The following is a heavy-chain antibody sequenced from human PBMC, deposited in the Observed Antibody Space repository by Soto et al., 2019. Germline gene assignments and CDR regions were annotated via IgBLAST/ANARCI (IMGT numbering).Heavy chain of an antibody. CDR3: AKSSSSWYYFDY. D-gene: IGHD6-13*01. V-gene: IGHV3-23*01. J-gene: IGHJ4*02. CDR1: GFTFSSYA. CDR2: ISGSGGRT. Sequence: EVQLLESGGGLVQPGGSLRLSCAASGFTFSSYAMSWVRQAPGKGLEWVSVISGSGGRTYYADSVKGRFTISRDNSKNTLYLQMNSLRAEDTAVYYCAKSSSSWYYFDYWGQGTLVTVSS.